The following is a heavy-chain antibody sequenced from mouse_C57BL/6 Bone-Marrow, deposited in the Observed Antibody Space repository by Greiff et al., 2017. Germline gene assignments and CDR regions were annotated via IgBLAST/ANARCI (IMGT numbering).Heavy chain of an antibody. Sequence: VQLQQSGAELVRPGTSVKVSCKASGYAFTTYLIEWVKQRPGQGLEWIGVFNPGSGGTNYNEKFKGKATLTADKSSSTAYMQLSSLTSEDSAVYICARSCAYWGQGTLVTVSA. J-gene: IGHJ3*01. CDR1: GYAFTTYL. CDR2: FNPGSGGT. CDR3: ARSCAY. V-gene: IGHV1-54*01.